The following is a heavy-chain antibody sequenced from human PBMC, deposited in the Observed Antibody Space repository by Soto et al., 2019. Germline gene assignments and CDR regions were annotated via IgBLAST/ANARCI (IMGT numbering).Heavy chain of an antibody. V-gene: IGHV4-4*02. CDR2: IFHDGTA. D-gene: IGHD3-10*01. J-gene: IGHJ4*02. CDR1: VVSISSGNW. CDR3: ARIVYETRLNYMYFDF. Sequence: PSETLSLTCSVSVVSISSGNWWTWVRQSPQRGLEYIGEIFHDGTANYYPSFERRVAISVDTSKNQFSLKLTSVTAADTAIYFCARIVYETRLNYMYFDFCGQGNRGTVYS.